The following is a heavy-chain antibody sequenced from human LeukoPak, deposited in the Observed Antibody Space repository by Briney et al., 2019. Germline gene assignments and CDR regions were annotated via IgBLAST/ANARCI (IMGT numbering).Heavy chain of an antibody. J-gene: IGHJ4*02. CDR1: GFTFSTCA. CDR3: AKESGRIAVAGFAFDY. V-gene: IGHV3-23*01. Sequence: GGSLRLSCAASGFTFSTCAMAWVRQAPGKGLEWVSAISGSGEDTHYADSVKGRFTISRDNSKSTLYLQMNSLRAEDTAVYYCAKESGRIAVAGFAFDYWGQGTLVTVSS. D-gene: IGHD6-19*01. CDR2: ISGSGEDT.